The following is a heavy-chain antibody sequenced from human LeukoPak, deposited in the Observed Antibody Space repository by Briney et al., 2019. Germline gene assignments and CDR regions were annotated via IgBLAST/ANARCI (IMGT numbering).Heavy chain of an antibody. V-gene: IGHV4-59*01. CDR1: GGSISSYY. Sequence: PSETLSLTCTVSGGSISSYYWSWLRQPPGKGLEWIGYIYYSGSTNYNPSLKSRVTISVDTSKNQFSLKLSSVTAADTAVYYCARDRVDYSYYYYGMDVWGQGTTVTVSS. J-gene: IGHJ6*02. D-gene: IGHD4-11*01. CDR2: IYYSGST. CDR3: ARDRVDYSYYYYGMDV.